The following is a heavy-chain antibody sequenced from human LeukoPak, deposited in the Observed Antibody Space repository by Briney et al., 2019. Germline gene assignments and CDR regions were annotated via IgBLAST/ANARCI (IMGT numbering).Heavy chain of an antibody. CDR2: INHSGST. CDR1: GGSFSGYY. V-gene: IGHV4-34*01. D-gene: IGHD2-15*01. CDR3: ARKDSYSGFDY. J-gene: IGHJ4*02. Sequence: KPSETLSLICAVYGGSFSGYYWSWIRQPPGKGLEWIGEINHSGSTNYNPSLKSRVTISVDTSKNQFSLKLSSVTAADTAVYYCARKDSYSGFDYWGQGTLVTVSS.